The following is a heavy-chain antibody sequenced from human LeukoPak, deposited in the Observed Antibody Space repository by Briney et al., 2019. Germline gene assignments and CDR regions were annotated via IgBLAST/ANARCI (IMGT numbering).Heavy chain of an antibody. D-gene: IGHD2-2*01. J-gene: IGHJ3*02. Sequence: PSETLSLTCTVSGGSISSGGYYWSWIRQHPGKGLEWIGYIYYSGSTYYNPSLKSRVTISVDTSKNQFSLKLSSVTAADTAVYYCARSTDSVDAFDIWGQGTMVTVSS. CDR1: GGSISSGGYY. CDR2: IYYSGST. V-gene: IGHV4-31*03. CDR3: ARSTDSVDAFDI.